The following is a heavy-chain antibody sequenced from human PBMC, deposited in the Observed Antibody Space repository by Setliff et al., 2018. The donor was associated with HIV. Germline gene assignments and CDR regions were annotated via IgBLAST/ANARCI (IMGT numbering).Heavy chain of an antibody. Sequence: SETLSLTCGVYVGSLRSYYWSWIRQSPGKGLEWIGEINYSGSTNYNPSLKSRVAISIDTSKNQFSLKLSSVTAADTAVYYCARGLDSWSSHVFDMWGQGTMVTVSS. CDR1: VGSLRSYY. J-gene: IGHJ3*02. V-gene: IGHV4-34*01. D-gene: IGHD6-6*01. CDR2: INYSGST. CDR3: ARGLDSWSSHVFDM.